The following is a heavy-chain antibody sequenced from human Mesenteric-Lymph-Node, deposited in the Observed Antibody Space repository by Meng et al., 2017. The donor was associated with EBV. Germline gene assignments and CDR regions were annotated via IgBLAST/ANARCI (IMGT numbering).Heavy chain of an antibody. D-gene: IGHD3-16*01. CDR3: ARDHYDNFWRIPDWFDS. CDR2: IGSSGSPT. CDR1: GFTFSDYY. Sequence: QVQLVESGGXXVKPGXSLRRSXSXSGFTFSDYYMSWVRQAPGRGLEWISTIGSSGSPTYYADSVKGRFSISRDNADNSLYLQMNSLRDEDTAVYYCARDHYDNFWRIPDWFDSWGQGSLVTVSS. V-gene: IGHV3-11*01. J-gene: IGHJ5*01.